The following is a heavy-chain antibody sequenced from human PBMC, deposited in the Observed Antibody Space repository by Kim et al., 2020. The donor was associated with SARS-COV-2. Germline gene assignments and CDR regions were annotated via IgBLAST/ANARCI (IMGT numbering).Heavy chain of an antibody. Sequence: GGSLRLSCTASGFTFGDYAMSWVRQAPGKGLEWVGFISSKAYGGTTEYAASVKGRFTISRDDSKSIAYLQMNSLKTEDTAVYYCTRDVELRYFDWLYYYYMDVWGKGTTVTVSS. CDR2: ISSKAYGGTT. CDR1: GFTFGDYA. CDR3: TRDVELRYFDWLYYYYMDV. D-gene: IGHD3-9*01. J-gene: IGHJ6*03. V-gene: IGHV3-49*04.